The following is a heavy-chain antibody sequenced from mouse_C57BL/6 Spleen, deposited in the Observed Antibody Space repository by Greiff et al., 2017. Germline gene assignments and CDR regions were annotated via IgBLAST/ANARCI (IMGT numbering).Heavy chain of an antibody. Sequence: VQLQQSGAELVKPGASVKISCKASGYAFSSYWMNWVKQRPGKGLEWIGQIYPGDGDTNYNGKFKGKATLTADKSSSTAYMQLSSLTAEDSAVYFWAGIYYDYEGYAMDYWGQGTSAPVSS. J-gene: IGHJ4*01. CDR3: AGIYYDYEGYAMDY. CDR2: IYPGDGDT. V-gene: IGHV1-80*01. D-gene: IGHD2-4*01. CDR1: GYAFSSYW.